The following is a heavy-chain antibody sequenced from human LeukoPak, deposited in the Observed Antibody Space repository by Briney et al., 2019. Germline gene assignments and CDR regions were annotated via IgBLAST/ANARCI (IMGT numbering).Heavy chain of an antibody. CDR2: IYPGDSDT. CDR3: ARQMSRRWFGELLYDPFDY. D-gene: IGHD3-10*01. CDR1: GYSFTSYW. J-gene: IGHJ4*02. V-gene: IGHV5-51*01. Sequence: GESLKISCKGSGYSFTSYWIGWVRQMPGKGLEWMGIIYPGDSDTRYSPSFQGQVTISADKSISTAYLQWSSLKASDTAMYYCARQMSRRWFGELLYDPFDYWGQGTLATVSS.